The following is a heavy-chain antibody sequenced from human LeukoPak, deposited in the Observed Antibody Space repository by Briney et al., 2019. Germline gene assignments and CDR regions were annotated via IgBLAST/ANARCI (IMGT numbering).Heavy chain of an antibody. CDR2: TNSGGSST. D-gene: IGHD2-8*01. CDR1: GYPFSDFS. V-gene: IGHV3-23*01. Sequence: GGSLRLSCATSGYPFSDFSMSWVRQAPGKGLEWISTTNSGGSSTDYAESVKGRFTISRDNSKNTLYLQMSSLRVEDTAMYYCAKQSYARSLGEGGPGTLVTVSS. J-gene: IGHJ4*02. CDR3: AKQSYARSLGE.